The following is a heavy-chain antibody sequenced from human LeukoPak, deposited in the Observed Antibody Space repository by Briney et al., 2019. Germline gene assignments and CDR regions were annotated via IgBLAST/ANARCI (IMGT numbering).Heavy chain of an antibody. V-gene: IGHV3-74*01. Sequence: PGGSLRLSCAASGFTFSSYRMHRVRQAPGKGLVWVSRINNDGSSTSYADSVKGRFTISRGNANNSLYLQMNSLRAEDTAVYYCARGGDYLDFWGQGTLVTVSS. CDR2: INNDGSST. CDR1: GFTFSSYR. CDR3: ARGGDYLDF. J-gene: IGHJ4*02.